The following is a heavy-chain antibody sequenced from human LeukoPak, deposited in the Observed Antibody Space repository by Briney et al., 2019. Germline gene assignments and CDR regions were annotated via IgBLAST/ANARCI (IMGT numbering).Heavy chain of an antibody. CDR3: TTSTGYYYVPGH. D-gene: IGHD3-22*01. CDR1: GGTFSTYA. J-gene: IGHJ1*01. Sequence: SVKVSCTSSGGTFSTYAISWVRQAPGQGLEWMGGIVPIFGTPNYAQNFQGRLTITVDESTSTAYMDLSSLRSEDTAMYYCTTSTGYYYVPGHWGQGTLVTVSS. V-gene: IGHV1-69*13. CDR2: IVPIFGTP.